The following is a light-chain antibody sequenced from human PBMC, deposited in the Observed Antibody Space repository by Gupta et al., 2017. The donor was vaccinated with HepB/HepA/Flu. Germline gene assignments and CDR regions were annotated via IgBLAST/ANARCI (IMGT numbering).Light chain of an antibody. V-gene: IGKV1-5*03. J-gene: IGKJ4*01. CDR2: KAS. CDR3: QQYSNYIT. Sequence: DIQMTQSPSTLSASIGDRVTITCRTSQTITTYLAWYQQKPGKAPKLLIYKASSLECGVPSRFSGSGSATEFTLTISILQPDDVATYYCQQYSNYITFGGGTKVEI. CDR1: QTITTY.